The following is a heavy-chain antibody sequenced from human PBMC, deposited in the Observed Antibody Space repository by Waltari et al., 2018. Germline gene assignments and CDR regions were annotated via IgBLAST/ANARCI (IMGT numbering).Heavy chain of an antibody. D-gene: IGHD2-15*01. J-gene: IGHJ6*02. CDR1: GGSFNGYY. V-gene: IGHV4-34*02. CDR2: INHAGNR. Sequence: QVQLQQWGAGLLQPSETLSLTCAVNGGSFNGYYWGWIRQSPGKGLQWIGEINHAGNRNYNPSRKSRGTMLVDTSRSQFSLKMSSMTAADTALYYCVRLEDCSGPGGNCYGGDPFALDVWGQGTTVTVSS. CDR3: VRLEDCSGPGGNCYGGDPFALDV.